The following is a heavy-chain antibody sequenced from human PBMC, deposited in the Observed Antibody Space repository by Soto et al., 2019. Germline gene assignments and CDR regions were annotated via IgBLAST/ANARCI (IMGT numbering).Heavy chain of an antibody. CDR1: GGSISSSSYY. J-gene: IGHJ3*02. Sequence: QLQLQESGPGLVKPSETLSLTCTVSGGSISSSSYYWGWIRQPPGKGLEWIGSIYYSGSTYYNPSLKSRVTISVDTSKNQFSLKLSSVTAADTAVYYCARPTGRTMVRGVMNAFDIWCQGTMVTVSS. V-gene: IGHV4-39*01. CDR3: ARPTGRTMVRGVMNAFDI. D-gene: IGHD3-10*01. CDR2: IYYSGST.